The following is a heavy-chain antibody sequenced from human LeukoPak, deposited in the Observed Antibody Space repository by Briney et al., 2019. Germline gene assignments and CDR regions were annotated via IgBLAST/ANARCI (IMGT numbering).Heavy chain of an antibody. Sequence: PSETLSLTCTVSGGSISSSSYYWGWIRQPPGRGLEWIGSIYYSGSTYYNPSLKSRVTISVDTSKNQFSLKLSSVTAADTAVYYCARHCSSTSCSYYYYYGMDVWGQGTTVTVSS. V-gene: IGHV4-39*01. CDR2: IYYSGST. CDR3: ARHCSSTSCSYYYYYGMDV. J-gene: IGHJ6*02. CDR1: GGSISSSSYY. D-gene: IGHD2-2*01.